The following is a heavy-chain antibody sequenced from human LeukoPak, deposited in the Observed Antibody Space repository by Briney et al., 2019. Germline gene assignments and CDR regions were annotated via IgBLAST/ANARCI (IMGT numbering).Heavy chain of an antibody. CDR2: INHSGST. CDR3: AREKVYSSSWYFDY. CDR1: GGSFSGYY. V-gene: IGHV4-34*01. J-gene: IGHJ4*02. D-gene: IGHD6-13*01. Sequence: SETLSLTCAVYGGSFSGYYWSWIRQPPGKGLEWIGEINHSGSTNYNPYLKSRVTISVDTSKNQFSLKLSSVTAADTAVYYCAREKVYSSSWYFDYWGQGTLVTVSS.